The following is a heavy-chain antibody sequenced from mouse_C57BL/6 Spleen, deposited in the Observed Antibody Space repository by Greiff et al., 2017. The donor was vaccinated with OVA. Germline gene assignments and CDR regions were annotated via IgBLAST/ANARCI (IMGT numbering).Heavy chain of an antibody. V-gene: IGHV1-26*01. CDR1: GYTFTDYY. D-gene: IGHD2-1*01. Sequence: EVQLQQSGPELVKPGASVKISCKASGYTFTDYYMNWVKQSHGKSLEWIGDINPNNGGTSYNQKFKGKATLTVDKSSSTAYMELRSLTSEDSAVYYCARFQEGNYWYFDVWGQGTLVTVSA. CDR2: INPNNGGT. J-gene: IGHJ3*01. CDR3: ARFQEGNYWYFDV.